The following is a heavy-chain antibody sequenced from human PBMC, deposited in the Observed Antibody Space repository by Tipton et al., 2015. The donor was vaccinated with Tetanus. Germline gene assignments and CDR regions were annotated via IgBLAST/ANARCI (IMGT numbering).Heavy chain of an antibody. CDR1: GGGFSKFA. J-gene: IGHJ3*01. D-gene: IGHD3-16*01. CDR2: VNPSGGYT. V-gene: IGHV1-46*01. Sequence: QSGPEVKKPGSSVKVSCKASGGGFSKFAISWLRQAPGQGFEWMGMVNPSGGYTRSAETFQGRVKMTRDTSTSTVYMEVSSLRPGDTAVYYCARERGSRGNAFDLWGQGTVVAVSS. CDR3: ARERGSRGNAFDL.